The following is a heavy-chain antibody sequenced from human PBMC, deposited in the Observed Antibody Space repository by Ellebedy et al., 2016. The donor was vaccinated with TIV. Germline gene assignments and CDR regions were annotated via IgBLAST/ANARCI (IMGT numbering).Heavy chain of an antibody. D-gene: IGHD3-16*01. Sequence: GESLKISCAASGFIVSSCFMSWVRQAPGKGLEWVSIIYTDGGTNYTESVRDRFTISRDDSGNTLYLQMNGLRAEDTAVYYCARDPGGGGDYGDNWFDPWGQGTLVTVSS. CDR1: GFIVSSCF. CDR2: IYTDGGT. V-gene: IGHV3-66*01. CDR3: ARDPGGGGDYGDNWFDP. J-gene: IGHJ5*02.